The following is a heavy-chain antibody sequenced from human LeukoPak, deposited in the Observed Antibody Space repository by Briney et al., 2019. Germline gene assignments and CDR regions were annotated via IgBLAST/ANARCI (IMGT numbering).Heavy chain of an antibody. V-gene: IGHV3-30*02. Sequence: GGSLRLSCAASGFTFSSYEMNWVRQAPGKGLEWVAYTQYDGSNKQYADSVKGRFSISRDSSKNILYLQMNSLRAEDTAVYYCAKDRCSNGIGCYYYYMDVWGKGTTVTISS. CDR1: GFTFSSYE. D-gene: IGHD2-8*01. CDR2: TQYDGSNK. J-gene: IGHJ6*03. CDR3: AKDRCSNGIGCYYYYMDV.